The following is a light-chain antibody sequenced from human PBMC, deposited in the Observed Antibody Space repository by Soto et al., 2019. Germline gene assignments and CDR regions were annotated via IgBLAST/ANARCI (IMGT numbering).Light chain of an antibody. CDR1: QSVLYSSNNRNY. CDR2: WAS. Sequence: DIVMTKSPDSLAVSLGERATINCKSSQSVLYSSNNRNYLAWYQQKPGQPPKLLIYWASTRESGVPDRFSGSGSETAFTLTISSLQAEDVAVYYCQQYYSTPPTFGQGTKVEIK. J-gene: IGKJ1*01. V-gene: IGKV4-1*01. CDR3: QQYYSTPPT.